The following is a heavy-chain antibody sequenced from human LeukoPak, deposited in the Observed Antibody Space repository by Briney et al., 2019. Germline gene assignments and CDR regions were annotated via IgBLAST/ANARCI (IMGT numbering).Heavy chain of an antibody. CDR1: GYTFTSYG. CDR3: ARGLPSYYYDSSGHHWYFDL. CDR2: ISAYNGNT. J-gene: IGHJ2*01. D-gene: IGHD3-22*01. V-gene: IGHV1-18*01. Sequence: ASVKVSCKASGYTFTSYGISWVRQAPGQGLEWMGWISAYNGNTNYAQKLQGRVTMTTDTSTSTACMELRSLRSDDTAVYYCARGLPSYYYDSSGHHWYFDLRGRGTLVTVSS.